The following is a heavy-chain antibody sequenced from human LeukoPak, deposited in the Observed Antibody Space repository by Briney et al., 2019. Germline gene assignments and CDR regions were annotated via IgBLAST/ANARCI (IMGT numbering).Heavy chain of an antibody. J-gene: IGHJ6*02. V-gene: IGHV1-2*02. Sequence: SVKVSCKASGYTFTGYYMHWVRQAPGQGLEGMGWINPNSGGTNYAQKFQGRVTMTRDRSISTAYMELSRLRSDDTAVYYCARERRWFLETLYYYGMDVWGQGTTVTVSS. D-gene: IGHD3-3*01. CDR2: INPNSGGT. CDR3: ARERRWFLETLYYYGMDV. CDR1: GYTFTGYY.